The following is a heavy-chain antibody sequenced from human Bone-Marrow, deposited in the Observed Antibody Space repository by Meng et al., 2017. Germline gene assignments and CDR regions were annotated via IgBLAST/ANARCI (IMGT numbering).Heavy chain of an antibody. CDR3: ALEAGRAAGPR. J-gene: IGHJ4*02. CDR2: IDCNNGGA. Sequence: QMELVQSGAEGKPPVALFRVSCKASGYTFTGYYIHWVRQAPGQGLEWLGRIDCNNGGAIYAQKFPDSVPMSTDTSITTAYMVLRRLTSAYTAVYSCALEAGRAAGPRWGQGTLVTVSS. CDR1: GYTFTGYY. V-gene: IGHV1-2*06. D-gene: IGHD6-13*01.